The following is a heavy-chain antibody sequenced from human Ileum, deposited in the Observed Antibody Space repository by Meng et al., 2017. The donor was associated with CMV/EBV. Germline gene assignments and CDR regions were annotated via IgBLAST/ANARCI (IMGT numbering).Heavy chain of an antibody. Sequence: SVKVSCKASGGTFSSYTISWVRQAPGQGLEWMGRIIPILGIANYAQKFQGRVTITADKSTSTSYMELSSLRSEDTAVYYCARDSSSYYYYYYGMDVWGQGTTVTVSS. D-gene: IGHD6-6*01. J-gene: IGHJ6*02. CDR2: IIPILGIA. V-gene: IGHV1-69*02. CDR3: ARDSSSYYYYYYGMDV. CDR1: GGTFSSYT.